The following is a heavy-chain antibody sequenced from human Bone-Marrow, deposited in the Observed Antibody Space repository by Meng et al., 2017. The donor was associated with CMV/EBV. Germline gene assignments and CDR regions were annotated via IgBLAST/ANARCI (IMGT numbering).Heavy chain of an antibody. CDR2: VTHSGST. J-gene: IGHJ6*02. CDR3: ARGLRWPGQFGPISNKHLDV. CDR1: GGSFSGYF. V-gene: IGHV4-34*01. Sequence: SETLSLTCAVYGGSFSGYFWSWIRQHPGKGLEWIGEVTHSGSTDYNPSLKSRVTISADTSKNQFSLKVTSVTAADTAVYFCARGLRWPGQFGPISNKHLDVWGQGTTVTVSS. D-gene: IGHD3-3*02.